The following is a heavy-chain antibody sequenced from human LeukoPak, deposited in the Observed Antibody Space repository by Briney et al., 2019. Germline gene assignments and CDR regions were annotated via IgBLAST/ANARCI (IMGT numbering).Heavy chain of an antibody. Sequence: GGSLRLSCAASGFTFSSYWMHWVRQAPGKGLVWVSRINSDGSSTSYADSVKGRFTISRDNAKNTLYLQMNSLRAEDTAVYYCARAGDGGARLGAFDIWGQGTMVTVSS. J-gene: IGHJ3*02. CDR3: ARAGDGGARLGAFDI. CDR1: GFTFSSYW. V-gene: IGHV3-74*01. CDR2: INSDGSST. D-gene: IGHD4-23*01.